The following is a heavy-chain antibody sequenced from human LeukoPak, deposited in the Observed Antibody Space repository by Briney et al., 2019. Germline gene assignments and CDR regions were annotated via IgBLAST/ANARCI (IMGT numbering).Heavy chain of an antibody. J-gene: IGHJ4*02. V-gene: IGHV3-74*01. CDR1: GLAFIAYK. CDR3: VVGGSPGY. Sequence: GGSLRLSCAASGLAFIAYKMHWVRQAPRKGLVWVSRISTDGYTTDYADFVQGRFTASRDNTKNMWSLEMNSLRAEDTAVYYCVVGGSPGYWGQGTLVTVSS. CDR2: ISTDGYTT. D-gene: IGHD2-15*01.